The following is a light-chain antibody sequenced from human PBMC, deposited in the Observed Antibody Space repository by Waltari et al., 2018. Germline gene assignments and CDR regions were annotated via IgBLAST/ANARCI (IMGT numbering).Light chain of an antibody. CDR2: DVT. V-gene: IGLV2-14*01. Sequence: QSALTQPASVSGSPGQSIIIFCTGTSSDGGGYNSVSWYQQHPGKAPKLMIYDVTKRPSGVSNRFSGSKSGNTASLTISGLQAEDEADYYCSSSTSSTTLRFGGGTKLTVL. CDR1: SSDGGGYNS. CDR3: SSSTSSTTLR. J-gene: IGLJ3*02.